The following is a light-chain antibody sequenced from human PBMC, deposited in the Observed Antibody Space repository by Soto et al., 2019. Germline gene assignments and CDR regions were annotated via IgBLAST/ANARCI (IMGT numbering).Light chain of an antibody. V-gene: IGLV1-40*01. J-gene: IGLJ1*01. Sequence: VLXQPPSVSRAPGQRVTISCTGSSSIIGAGYDVHWYQQLPGTAPKLLIYGNSNRPSGVPDRFSGSKSGTSASLAITGLHAEDEADYYCQSYDSSLSGYVFGTGTKVTVL. CDR1: SSIIGAGYD. CDR2: GNS. CDR3: QSYDSSLSGYV.